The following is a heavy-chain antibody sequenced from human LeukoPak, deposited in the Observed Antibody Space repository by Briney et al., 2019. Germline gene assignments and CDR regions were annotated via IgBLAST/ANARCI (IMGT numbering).Heavy chain of an antibody. V-gene: IGHV3-30*02. CDR1: GFTFSSYG. J-gene: IGHJ6*03. Sequence: GGSLRLSCVASGFTFSSYGMHWVRQAPGKGLEWVAFIRYDGSNKYYADSVKGRFTISRDNSKNTLYLQMNSLRAEDTAVYYCAKDGIVVVPAAYYYYYYMDVWGKGTTVTVSS. D-gene: IGHD2-2*01. CDR2: IRYDGSNK. CDR3: AKDGIVVVPAAYYYYYYMDV.